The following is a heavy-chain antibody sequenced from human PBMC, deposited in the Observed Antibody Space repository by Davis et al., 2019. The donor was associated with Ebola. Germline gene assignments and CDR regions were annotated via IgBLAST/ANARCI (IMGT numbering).Heavy chain of an antibody. Sequence: GESLKISCAASGFTFDDYGMSWVRQAPGKGLEWVSGINWNGGSTGYADSVKGRFTISRDNAKNSLYLQMNSLRAEDTALYYCARRSSSFSSWGDWFDPWGQGTLVTVSS. J-gene: IGHJ5*02. D-gene: IGHD6-6*01. CDR3: ARRSSSFSSWGDWFDP. CDR2: INWNGGST. V-gene: IGHV3-20*04. CDR1: GFTFDDYG.